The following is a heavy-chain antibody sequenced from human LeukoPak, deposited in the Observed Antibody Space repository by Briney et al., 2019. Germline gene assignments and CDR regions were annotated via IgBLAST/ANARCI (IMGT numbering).Heavy chain of an antibody. J-gene: IGHJ4*02. D-gene: IGHD3-22*01. Sequence: PSETLSLTCTVSGGSISSYYWSWIRQPPGKGLEWIGSIYYSGSTYYNPSLKSRVTMSVDTSKNQFSLRLSSVTAADTAVYYCQYYDSSGYYPYAEDYWGQGTLVTVSS. CDR3: QYYDSSGYYPYAEDY. CDR1: GGSISSYY. V-gene: IGHV4-59*04. CDR2: IYYSGST.